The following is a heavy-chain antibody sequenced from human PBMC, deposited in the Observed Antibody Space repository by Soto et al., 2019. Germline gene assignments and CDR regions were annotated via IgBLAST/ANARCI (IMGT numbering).Heavy chain of an antibody. CDR1: GGSISSGGYS. V-gene: IGHV4-30-2*01. D-gene: IGHD4-17*01. CDR3: ARAYGDYRYYFDY. Sequence: SETLSLTCAVSGGSISSGGYSWSWIRQPPGKGLEWIGYIYHSGSTYYNPSLKSRVTISVDRSKNQFSLKLSSVTAADTAVYYCARAYGDYRYYFDYWGQGTLVTVSS. CDR2: IYHSGST. J-gene: IGHJ4*02.